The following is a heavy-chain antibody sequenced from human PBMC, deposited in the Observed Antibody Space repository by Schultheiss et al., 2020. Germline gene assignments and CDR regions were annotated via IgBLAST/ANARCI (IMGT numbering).Heavy chain of an antibody. V-gene: IGHV4-34*01. CDR2: VNQSGST. Sequence: SQTLSPTCAVYGGSFSTYYWTWIRQPPGKGLEWIGEVNQSGSTNYNPSLKSRVTILFDTSKNQFSLKLTSVTAADTAVYYCAAQADSGDFGSAYWGQGTMVTVSS. CDR3: AAQADSGDFGSAY. J-gene: IGHJ4*02. D-gene: IGHD4-17*01. CDR1: GGSFSTYY.